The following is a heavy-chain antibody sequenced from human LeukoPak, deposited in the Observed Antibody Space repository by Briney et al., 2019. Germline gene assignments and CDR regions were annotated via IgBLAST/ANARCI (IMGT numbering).Heavy chain of an antibody. CDR3: ARVIPTTYYYGSGSYKYNWFDP. V-gene: IGHV4-34*01. D-gene: IGHD3-10*01. CDR1: GGSFSGYY. Sequence: SVTLSLTCAVYGGSFSGYYWSWIRQPPGKGLEWIGEINHSGSTNYNPSLKSRVTISVDTSKNQFSLKLSSVTAADTAVYYCARVIPTTYYYGSGSYKYNWFDPWGQGTLVTVSS. J-gene: IGHJ5*02. CDR2: INHSGST.